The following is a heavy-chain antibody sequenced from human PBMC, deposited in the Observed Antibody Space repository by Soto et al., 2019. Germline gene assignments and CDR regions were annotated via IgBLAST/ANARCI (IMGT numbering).Heavy chain of an antibody. CDR1: GYSFTSYW. CDR2: IDPSDSYT. CDR3: ARLPGTIAAAGTSGSRYGMDV. J-gene: IGHJ6*02. Sequence: PGESLKISCKGSGYSFTSYWIAWVRQMPGKGLEWMGRIDPSDSYTNYSPSFQGHVTISADKSISTAYLQWSSLKASDTAMYYCARLPGTIAAAGTSGSRYGMDVWGQGTTVTVSS. D-gene: IGHD6-13*01. V-gene: IGHV5-10-1*01.